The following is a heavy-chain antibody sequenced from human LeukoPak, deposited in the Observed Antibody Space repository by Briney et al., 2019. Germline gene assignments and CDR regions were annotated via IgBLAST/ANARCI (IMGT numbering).Heavy chain of an antibody. CDR1: XXTXSSYW. CDR3: YYEGL. J-gene: IGHJ4*02. V-gene: IGHV3-7*03. CDR2: INQDGSEN. Sequence: LRLSXXASXXTXSSYWLSWVRQAPGKGLEWVANINQDGSENNYVASVQGRFTVSRDDAEKALYLQMNILRAEDTAVYYCYYEGLWGQGTLVTVSS. D-gene: IGHD3-16*01.